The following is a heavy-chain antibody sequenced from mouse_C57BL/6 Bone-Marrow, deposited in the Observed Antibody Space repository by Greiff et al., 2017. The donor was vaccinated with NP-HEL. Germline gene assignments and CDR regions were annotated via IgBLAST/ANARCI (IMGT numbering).Heavy chain of an antibody. Sequence: EVKVEESGGGLVQPGGSMKLSCAASGFTFSDSWMDWVRQPPEQGLEWVAEIRNKANNHATYYAESVKGRFTISRDESKSSVYLQMNSLRAEDAGIYYCTPIYYDYDAMDYWGQGTSVTVSS. J-gene: IGHJ4*01. D-gene: IGHD2-1*01. V-gene: IGHV6-6*01. CDR3: TPIYYDYDAMDY. CDR1: GFTFSDSW. CDR2: IRNKANNHAT.